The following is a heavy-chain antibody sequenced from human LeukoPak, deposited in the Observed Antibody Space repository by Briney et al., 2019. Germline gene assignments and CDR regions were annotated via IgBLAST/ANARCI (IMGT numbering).Heavy chain of an antibody. D-gene: IGHD2-2*02. CDR2: INHSGST. Sequence: PSETLSLTCAVYGGSFSGYYWSWIRQPPGKGLEWIGEINHSGSTNYNPSLKSRVTISVDTSKNQFSLKQSSVTAADTAVYYCARVGYIVVVPAAIVRGSYFDYWGQGTLVTVSS. V-gene: IGHV4-34*01. J-gene: IGHJ4*02. CDR3: ARVGYIVVVPAAIVRGSYFDY. CDR1: GGSFSGYY.